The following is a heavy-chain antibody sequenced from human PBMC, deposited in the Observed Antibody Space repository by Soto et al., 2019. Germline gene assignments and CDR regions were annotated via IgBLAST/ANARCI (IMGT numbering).Heavy chain of an antibody. CDR3: AAEATVVTPYYYYGMDV. V-gene: IGHV1-58*01. D-gene: IGHD4-17*01. Sequence: GASVKVSCKASGFTFTSSAVQWVRQARGQRLEWIGWIVVGSGNTNYAQKFQERVTITRDMSTGTAYMELSSLRSEDTAVYYCAAEATVVTPYYYYGMDVWGQGTTVTVSS. J-gene: IGHJ6*02. CDR2: IVVGSGNT. CDR1: GFTFTSSA.